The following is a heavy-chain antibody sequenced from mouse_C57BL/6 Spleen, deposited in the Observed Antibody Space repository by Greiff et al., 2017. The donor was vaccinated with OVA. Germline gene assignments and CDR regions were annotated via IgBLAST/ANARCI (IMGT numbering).Heavy chain of an antibody. CDR2: IYPRSGNT. CDR1: GYTFTSYG. J-gene: IGHJ4*01. V-gene: IGHV1-81*01. D-gene: IGHD2-5*01. CDR3: ARGGGYSKGAMDY. Sequence: QVQLQQSGAELARPGASVKLSCKASGYTFTSYGISWVKQRTGPGLEWIGEIYPRSGNTYYNEKFKGKATFTADTSSNTAYMQLSSLTTEDSAIYYCARGGGYSKGAMDYWGQGTSVTVSS.